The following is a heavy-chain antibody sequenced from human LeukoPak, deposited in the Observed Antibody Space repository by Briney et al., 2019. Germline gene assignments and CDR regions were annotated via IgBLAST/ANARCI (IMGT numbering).Heavy chain of an antibody. D-gene: IGHD6-19*01. CDR3: AKDKGSVAGGGRFDS. Sequence: PGGSLRLSCAASGFTFSTYAMSWVRQAPGKGLEWVSGISGSGGNTYYADSVKGRFTISRDNSKNTLYLQMNSLRAEDTAVYYCAKDKGSVAGGGRFDSWGQGTLVTVSS. J-gene: IGHJ4*02. CDR1: GFTFSTYA. V-gene: IGHV3-23*01. CDR2: ISGSGGNT.